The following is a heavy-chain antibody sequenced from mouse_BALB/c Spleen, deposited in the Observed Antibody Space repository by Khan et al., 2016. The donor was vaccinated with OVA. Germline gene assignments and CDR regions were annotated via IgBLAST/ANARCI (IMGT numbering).Heavy chain of an antibody. Sequence: VQLQQSGPELVKPGASVKISCKASGYSFTGYFMNWVMQSHGKSLEWIGRINPHIGETFYNQKFKGKATLTVDASSSTVHMELRSLSSEDSAVYYGARKNGSYFDYWGQGTTLTVAS. D-gene: IGHD1-1*01. CDR2: INPHIGET. J-gene: IGHJ2*01. V-gene: IGHV1-20*02. CDR3: ARKNGSYFDY. CDR1: GYSFTGYF.